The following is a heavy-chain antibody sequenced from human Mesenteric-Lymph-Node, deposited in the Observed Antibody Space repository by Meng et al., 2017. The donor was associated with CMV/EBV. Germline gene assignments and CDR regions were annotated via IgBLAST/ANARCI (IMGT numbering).Heavy chain of an antibody. D-gene: IGHD5-18*01. J-gene: IGHJ4*02. Sequence: GGSLRLSCVASGFTFDNYDMSWVRQAPGKGLEWVSDINWNGGSTDYADSVKGRFTISRDNAKNSLHLQMNSLRVEDTALYYCARVQTWIQLWNYFDYWGQGTLVTVSS. CDR3: ARVQTWIQLWNYFDY. V-gene: IGHV3-20*04. CDR1: GFTFDNYD. CDR2: INWNGGST.